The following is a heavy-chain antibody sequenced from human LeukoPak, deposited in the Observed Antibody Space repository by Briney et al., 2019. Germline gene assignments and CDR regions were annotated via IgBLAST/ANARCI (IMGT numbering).Heavy chain of an antibody. CDR2: ISGSGGST. CDR3: AKGMYSSGWYENYFDY. Sequence: PGGSLRLSCAASGFTFSSYAMSWVRQAPGKGLEWVSAISGSGGSTYYADSVKGRFTISRDNSKNTLYLQMNSLRAEDTAVYYCAKGMYSSGWYENYFDYWGQGTLVTVSS. J-gene: IGHJ4*02. CDR1: GFTFSSYA. D-gene: IGHD6-19*01. V-gene: IGHV3-23*01.